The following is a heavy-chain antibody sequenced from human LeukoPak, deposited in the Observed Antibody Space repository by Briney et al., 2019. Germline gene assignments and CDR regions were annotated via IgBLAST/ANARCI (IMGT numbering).Heavy chain of an antibody. CDR1: GGSISSYY. CDR3: ARGAVGAAAYYFDY. D-gene: IGHD6-13*01. J-gene: IGHJ4*02. CDR2: IYSSGGT. V-gene: IGHV4-4*07. Sequence: KPSETLSLTCTVSGGSISSYYWSWIRQPAEKGLEWIGRIYSSGGTDYNPSLKSRVTISVDTSKNQFSLKLSSVTAADTAVYYCARGAVGAAAYYFDYWGQGTLVTVSS.